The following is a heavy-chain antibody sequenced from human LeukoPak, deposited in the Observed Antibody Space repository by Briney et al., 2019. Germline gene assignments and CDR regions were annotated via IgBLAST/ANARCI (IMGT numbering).Heavy chain of an antibody. CDR2: ISSGSSYI. J-gene: IGHJ3*02. CDR3: AREERYGTHDAFDI. V-gene: IGHV3-21*01. Sequence: GGSLRLSCAASGFTFSSYTMNWVRQAPGKGLEWVSIISSGSSYIHYADSVKGRFTISRDNAKNSLYLQMNSLRAEDTAVYYCAREERYGTHDAFDIWGQGTMVTVSS. CDR1: GFTFSSYT. D-gene: IGHD2-8*01.